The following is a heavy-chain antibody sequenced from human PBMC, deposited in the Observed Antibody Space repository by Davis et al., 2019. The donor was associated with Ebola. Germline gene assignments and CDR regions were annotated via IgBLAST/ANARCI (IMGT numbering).Heavy chain of an antibody. D-gene: IGHD4-17*01. V-gene: IGHV3-23*01. CDR3: TRVIDGDYDGN. Sequence: GESLKISCAASGFTFSSYAMNWVRQAPGKGLEWVSGISGSGDSTYYADSVKGRFTISRDNSKNTLYLQMNSLRAEDTAVYYCTRVIDGDYDGNWGQGTLVTVSS. J-gene: IGHJ4*02. CDR1: GFTFSSYA. CDR2: ISGSGDST.